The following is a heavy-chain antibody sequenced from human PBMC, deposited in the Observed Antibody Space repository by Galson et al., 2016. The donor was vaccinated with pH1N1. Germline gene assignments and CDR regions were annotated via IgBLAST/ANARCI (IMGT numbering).Heavy chain of an antibody. D-gene: IGHD4-17*01. J-gene: IGHJ5*02. CDR2: INPIFGTA. CDR3: ARWDYGDYVGWFDP. Sequence: SVKVSCKASGGTFSSYGISWVRQAPGQGLEWMGRINPIFGTANNAQKFQGRVTITADESTTTAYMELSSLRYEDTAVYYCARWDYGDYVGWFDPWGQGNLVTVSS. CDR1: GGTFSSYG. V-gene: IGHV1-69*13.